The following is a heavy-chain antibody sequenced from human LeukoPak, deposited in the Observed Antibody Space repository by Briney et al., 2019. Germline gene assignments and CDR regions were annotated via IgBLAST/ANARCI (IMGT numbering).Heavy chain of an antibody. V-gene: IGHV1-18*01. CDR3: DRGGDPPDY. CDR2: ISAYNGNT. Sequence: ASVKLSCKASGYTFTSYGVSWVRRAPGQRLEWMGWISAYNGNTDYAQKLQCRVTMTTDTSTSTAYMELRSLRADDTDVYYGDRGGDPPDYWGQGTLVTVSS. CDR1: GYTFTSYG. J-gene: IGHJ4*02. D-gene: IGHD4-17*01.